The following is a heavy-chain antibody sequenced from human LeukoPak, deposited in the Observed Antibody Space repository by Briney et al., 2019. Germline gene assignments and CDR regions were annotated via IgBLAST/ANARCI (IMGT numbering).Heavy chain of an antibody. Sequence: ASVKVSCKASGYTFTSYGISWVRQAPGQGLEWMGWISAYNSNTNYAQKLQGRVTMTTDTSTSTAYMELRSLRSDDTAVYYCARDCDIVVVPAANYYYYYYMDVWGKGTTVTVSS. J-gene: IGHJ6*03. CDR1: GYTFTSYG. V-gene: IGHV1-18*01. CDR2: ISAYNSNT. D-gene: IGHD2-2*01. CDR3: ARDCDIVVVPAANYYYYYYMDV.